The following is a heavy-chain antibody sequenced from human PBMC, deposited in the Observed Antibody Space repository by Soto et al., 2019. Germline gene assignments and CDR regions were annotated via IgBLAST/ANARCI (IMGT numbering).Heavy chain of an antibody. CDR1: GGTFSSYA. Sequence: ASVKVSCKASGGTFSSYAISWVRQAPGQGLEWMGGIIPIFGTANYAQKFQGRVTITADESTSTAYMELSSLRSEDTAVYYCASMPARTSIAARHSDCWGQGTLVTVPS. CDR2: IIPIFGTA. CDR3: ASMPARTSIAARHSDC. J-gene: IGHJ4*02. V-gene: IGHV1-69*13. D-gene: IGHD6-6*01.